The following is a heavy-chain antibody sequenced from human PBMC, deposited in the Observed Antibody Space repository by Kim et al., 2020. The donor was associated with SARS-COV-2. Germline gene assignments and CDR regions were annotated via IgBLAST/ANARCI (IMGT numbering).Heavy chain of an antibody. CDR2: IYYSGST. V-gene: IGHV4-59*13. J-gene: IGHJ4*02. Sequence: SATLSLTCTVSGGSISSYYWSWIRQPPGKGLEWIGYIYYSGSTNYNPSLKSRVTISVDTSKNQFSLKLSSVTAADTAVYYCARAPPATIFGVVTAFDYWGQGTLVTVSS. D-gene: IGHD3-3*01. CDR3: ARAPPATIFGVVTAFDY. CDR1: GGSISSYY.